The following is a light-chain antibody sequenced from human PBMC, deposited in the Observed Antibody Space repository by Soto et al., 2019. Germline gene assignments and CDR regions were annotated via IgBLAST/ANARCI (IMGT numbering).Light chain of an antibody. J-gene: IGKJ4*01. CDR1: QSLLHSNGYNY. CDR3: MQALQSPLP. Sequence: DIVMTQSPLSLPVTPGEPASISCRSSQSLLHSNGYNYLDWYLQKPGQSPQLLIYLGSNRASGVPDKFSGSGSGTDFTLKISRVEAEDVGVYYCMQALQSPLPFGGRTKVEIK. V-gene: IGKV2-28*01. CDR2: LGS.